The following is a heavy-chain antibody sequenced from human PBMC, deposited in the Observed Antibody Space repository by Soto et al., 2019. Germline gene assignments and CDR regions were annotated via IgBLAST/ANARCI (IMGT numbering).Heavy chain of an antibody. Sequence: SETLSLTCAVSGYSISSGYYWGWIRQPPGKGLEWIGSIYHSGSTYYNPSLKSRVTISVDTSKNQFSLKLSSVTAADTAVYYCARDVDTAMVKRFDYWGQGTLVTVYS. CDR1: GYSISSGYY. CDR2: IYHSGST. CDR3: ARDVDTAMVKRFDY. V-gene: IGHV4-38-2*02. D-gene: IGHD5-18*01. J-gene: IGHJ4*02.